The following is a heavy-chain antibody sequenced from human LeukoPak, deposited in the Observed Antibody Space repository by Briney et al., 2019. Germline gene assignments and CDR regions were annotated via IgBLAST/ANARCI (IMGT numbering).Heavy chain of an antibody. V-gene: IGHV4-30-2*01. J-gene: IGHJ3*02. Sequence: PSETLSLTCTVSGGSISSGGYYWSWIRQPPGKGLEWIGYIYHSGSTYYNPSLKSRVTISVDTSKNQFSLKLSSVTAADTAVYYCAREGDYYDFWSGYSWYAFDIWGQGTMVTVSS. CDR1: GGSISSGGYY. CDR3: AREGDYYDFWSGYSWYAFDI. D-gene: IGHD3-3*01. CDR2: IYHSGST.